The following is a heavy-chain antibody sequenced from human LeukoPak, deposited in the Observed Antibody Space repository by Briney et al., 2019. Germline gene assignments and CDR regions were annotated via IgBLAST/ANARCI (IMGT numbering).Heavy chain of an antibody. V-gene: IGHV4-39*02. CDR3: ARNDAKMVTVDY. CDR1: GVSITSSSYY. Sequence: KSSETLSLTCTVSGVSITSSSYYWGWIRQPPGKGPEWIGSIHYGANTYRNPSLKSRVTISMDTSKNHFSLSLSPVTAADTAVYYCARNDAKMVTVDYWGQGTLVTVSS. D-gene: IGHD2-21*02. CDR2: IHYGANT. J-gene: IGHJ4*02.